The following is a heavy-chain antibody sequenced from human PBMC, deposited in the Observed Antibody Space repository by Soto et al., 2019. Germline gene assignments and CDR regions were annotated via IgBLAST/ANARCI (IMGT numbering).Heavy chain of an antibody. V-gene: IGHV3-11*01. CDR1: GFTFSDYY. Sequence: GGSLRLSCAASGFTFSDYYMSWIRQAPGKGLEWVSYIISSGSTIYYADSVKGRFTISSDNAKNSLYLQMNSLRAEDTAVYYCARDPRGCSGGSCLIDPWGQGTLVTVSS. D-gene: IGHD2-15*01. CDR2: IISSGSTI. CDR3: ARDPRGCSGGSCLIDP. J-gene: IGHJ5*02.